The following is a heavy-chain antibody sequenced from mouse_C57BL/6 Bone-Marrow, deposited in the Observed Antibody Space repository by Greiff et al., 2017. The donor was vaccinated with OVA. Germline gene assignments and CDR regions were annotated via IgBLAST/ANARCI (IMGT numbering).Heavy chain of an antibody. J-gene: IGHJ3*01. Sequence: QVQLQQPGAELVMPGASVKLSCKASGYTFTSYWMHWVKQRPGQGLEWIGEIDPSDSYTNYNQKFKGKSTLTVDKSSSTAYMQLSSLTSEDSAVYYCARWGLRREAWFAYWGQGTRVTVSA. CDR2: IDPSDSYT. CDR3: ARWGLRREAWFAY. D-gene: IGHD2-4*01. CDR1: GYTFTSYW. V-gene: IGHV1-69*01.